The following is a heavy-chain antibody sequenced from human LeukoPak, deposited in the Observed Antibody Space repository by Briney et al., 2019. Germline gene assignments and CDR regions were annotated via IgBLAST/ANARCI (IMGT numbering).Heavy chain of an antibody. D-gene: IGHD6-19*01. CDR3: AKGGIAVASTSYYYYMDV. CDR2: ISGSGGTT. CDR1: GFTFSSFG. V-gene: IGHV3-23*01. J-gene: IGHJ6*03. Sequence: GETLRLSCAASGFTFSSFGMSWVRQAPGKGLEWVAAISGSGGTTHYADSVKGRFTISRDNSKNTLYLQMNSLRAEDTAVYYCAKGGIAVASTSYYYYMDVWGKGTTVTISS.